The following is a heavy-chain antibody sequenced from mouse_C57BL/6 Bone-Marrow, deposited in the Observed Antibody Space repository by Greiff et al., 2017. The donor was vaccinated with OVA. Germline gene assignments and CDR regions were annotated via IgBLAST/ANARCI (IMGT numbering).Heavy chain of an antibody. CDR2: IDPENGDT. V-gene: IGHV14-4*01. Sequence: EVQLQQSGAELVRPGASVKLSCTASGFNIKDDYMHWVKQRPEQGLEWIGWIDPENGDTEYASKFQGKATITADTSSNTAYLQLSSLTSEDTAVYYCTTLSTMVTTGDYWGQGTSVTVSS. CDR1: GFNIKDDY. CDR3: TTLSTMVTTGDY. D-gene: IGHD2-2*01. J-gene: IGHJ4*01.